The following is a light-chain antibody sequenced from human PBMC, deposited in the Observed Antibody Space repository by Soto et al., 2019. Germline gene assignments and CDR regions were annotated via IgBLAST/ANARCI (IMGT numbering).Light chain of an antibody. J-gene: IGKJ5*01. CDR1: QNVLSN. Sequence: EIVLAQGPGTLSVSPGASATLSSRASQNVLSNVAWYQQKPGQAPRLLIYGASTRATGLPARFSGSGSGTQFTLTISSLQSEDFAVYYCQQYNNWPTTFGQGTRLEIK. V-gene: IGKV3-15*01. CDR2: GAS. CDR3: QQYNNWPTT.